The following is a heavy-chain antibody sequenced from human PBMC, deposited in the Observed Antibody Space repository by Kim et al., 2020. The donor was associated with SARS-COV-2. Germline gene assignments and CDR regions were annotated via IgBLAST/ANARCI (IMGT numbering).Heavy chain of an antibody. D-gene: IGHD3-10*02. CDR2: ISSNGGST. CDR1: GFTFSSYA. Sequence: GGSLRLSCAASGFTFSSYAMHWVRQAPGKGLEYVSAISSNGGSTYYANSVKGRFTISRDNSKNTLYLQMGTLQAGDLAFYYLAREHYYYVVMGWKGYYY. J-gene: IGHJ6*03. CDR3: AREHYYYVVMGWKGYYY. V-gene: IGHV3-64*01.